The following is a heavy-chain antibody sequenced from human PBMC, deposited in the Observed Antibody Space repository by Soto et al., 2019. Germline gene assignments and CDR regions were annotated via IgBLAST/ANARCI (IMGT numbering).Heavy chain of an antibody. CDR2: IYPGDSDI. J-gene: IGHJ3*01. D-gene: IGHD3-16*01. V-gene: IGHV5-51*01. Sequence: LGESLKISCQASGYKFSNYWNGLVRQMPGKGLEWMGIIYPGDSDIRYSPSVQGQVTFSADKFISTAYLQWSGLRASDTAMYYCARSELVFSYGSDVFDVWGQGTMVTVSS. CDR1: GYKFSNYW. CDR3: ARSELVFSYGSDVFDV.